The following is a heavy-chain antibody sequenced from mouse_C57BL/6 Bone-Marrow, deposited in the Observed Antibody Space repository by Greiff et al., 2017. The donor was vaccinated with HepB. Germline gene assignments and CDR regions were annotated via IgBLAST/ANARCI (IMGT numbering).Heavy chain of an antibody. CDR1: GFTFSDYY. Sequence: EVQVVESEGGLVQPGSSMKLSCTASGFTFSDYYMAWVRQVPEKGLEWVANINYDGSSTYYLDSLKSRFIISRDNAKNILYLQMSSLKSEDTATYYCARGGGTTVVGYYFDYWGQGTTLTVSS. D-gene: IGHD1-1*01. CDR3: ARGGGTTVVGYYFDY. CDR2: INYDGSST. J-gene: IGHJ2*01. V-gene: IGHV5-16*01.